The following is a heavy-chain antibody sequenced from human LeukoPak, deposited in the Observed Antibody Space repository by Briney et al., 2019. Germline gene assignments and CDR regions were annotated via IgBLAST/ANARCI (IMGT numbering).Heavy chain of an antibody. D-gene: IGHD3-3*01. V-gene: IGHV3-53*01. CDR2: IYSGGST. CDR1: GFTVSSNY. CDR3: ARATYAFWSGPNFDY. J-gene: IGHJ4*02. Sequence: GGSLRLSCAASGFTVSSNYMSWVRQAPGKGLEWVSVIYSGGSTYYADSVKGRFTISRDNSKNTLYLQMNSLRAEDTAVYYCARATYAFWSGPNFDYWGQGTLVTVSS.